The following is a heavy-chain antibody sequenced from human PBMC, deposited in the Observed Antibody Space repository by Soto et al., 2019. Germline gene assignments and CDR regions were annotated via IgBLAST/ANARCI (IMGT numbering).Heavy chain of an antibody. Sequence: GGSLRLSCAASGFTFSSYAMHWVRQAPGKGLEWVAVISYDGGNQYYADSVKGRFTISRDSPKNTLYLHMNSLRAEDTAVYYGARDILGGSYDFTHGGQGDLVTVSS. CDR3: ARDILGGSYDFTH. J-gene: IGHJ1*01. CDR1: GFTFSSYA. V-gene: IGHV3-30*14. D-gene: IGHD3-3*01. CDR2: ISYDGGNQ.